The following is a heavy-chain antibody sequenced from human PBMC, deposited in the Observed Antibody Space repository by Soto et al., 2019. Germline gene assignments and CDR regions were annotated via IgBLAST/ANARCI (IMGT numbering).Heavy chain of an antibody. Sequence: SETLSLTCAVYGGSFSSYYWSWIRQPPGKGLEWIGVINHSGSTNYDPSLKSRVTISVDTSKNQFSLKLSSVTAADTAVYYCARFNYDFWSGYLNWFDPWGQGTLVTVSS. CDR2: INHSGST. J-gene: IGHJ5*02. CDR1: GGSFSSYY. V-gene: IGHV4-34*01. CDR3: ARFNYDFWSGYLNWFDP. D-gene: IGHD3-3*01.